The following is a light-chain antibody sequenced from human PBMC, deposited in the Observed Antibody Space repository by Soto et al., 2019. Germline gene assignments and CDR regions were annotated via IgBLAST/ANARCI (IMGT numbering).Light chain of an antibody. J-gene: IGLJ2*01. CDR1: SGHSNYA. CDR3: QTWATGIVV. CDR2: LNSDGSH. V-gene: IGLV4-69*01. Sequence: QPVLTQSPSASASLGASVKLTCTLSSGHSNYAIAWHQQQPEKGPRYLMKLNSDGSHSKGDGIPDRFSGSSSGAERYLTISSLQSGDEADYCCQTWATGIVVFGGGTKLTVL.